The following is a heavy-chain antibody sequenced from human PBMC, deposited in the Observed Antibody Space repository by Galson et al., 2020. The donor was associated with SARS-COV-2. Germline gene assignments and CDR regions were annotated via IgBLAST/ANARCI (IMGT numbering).Heavy chain of an antibody. Sequence: SVKVSCKASGGTFSSYAISWVRQAPGHGLEWMGGIIPIFGTANYAQKFQGRVTITADESTSTAYMELSSLRSEDTAVYYCARGGLGLRFLEWSPYYFDYWGQGTLVTVSS. CDR1: GGTFSSYA. J-gene: IGHJ4*02. CDR3: ARGGLGLRFLEWSPYYFDY. V-gene: IGHV1-69*13. D-gene: IGHD3-3*01. CDR2: IIPIFGTA.